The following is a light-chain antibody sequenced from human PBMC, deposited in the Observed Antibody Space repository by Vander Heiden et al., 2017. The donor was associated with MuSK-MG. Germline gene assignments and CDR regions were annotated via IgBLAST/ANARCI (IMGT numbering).Light chain of an antibody. CDR2: FGS. V-gene: IGKV2-28*01. CDR1: QILRHSNGYNY. Sequence: IAMSQSPLSLPVTPGQPASISCRSSQILRHSNGYNYLDSYLQKPGQSAQLLIYFGSNRSSPVPDRFRGSGSGTDFTLKISRVEGEDIGVYYSRLSLPAAITFGTGTKVEIK. CDR3: RLSLPAAIT. J-gene: IGKJ4*01.